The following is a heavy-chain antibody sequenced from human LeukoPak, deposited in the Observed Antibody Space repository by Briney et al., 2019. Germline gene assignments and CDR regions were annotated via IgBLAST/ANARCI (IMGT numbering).Heavy chain of an antibody. CDR1: GGSISSSS. V-gene: IGHV3-21*01. Sequence: PSETLSLTCTVSGGSISSSSYYWGWIRQPPGKGLEWVSSISGSSGYMYYADSVRGRFTISRDNAKNSLFLQMSSLRAEDTAVYYCACGDSNLFDPWGQGTLVTVSS. CDR3: ACGDSNLFDP. J-gene: IGHJ5*02. D-gene: IGHD4-17*01. CDR2: ISGSSGYM.